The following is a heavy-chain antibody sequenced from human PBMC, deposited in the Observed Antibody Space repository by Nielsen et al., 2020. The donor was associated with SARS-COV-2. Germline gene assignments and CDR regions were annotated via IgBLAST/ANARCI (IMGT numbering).Heavy chain of an antibody. CDR1: GFTFDDYA. J-gene: IGHJ4*02. CDR3: ASSGWLDY. V-gene: IGHV3-9*01. D-gene: IGHD6-19*01. CDR2: ISWNSGSI. Sequence: SLKISCAASGFTFDDYAMHWVRQAPGKGLEWVSGISWNSGSIGYADSVKGRFTISRDNAQSSLYLLMNNLRAEDTAVYYCASSGWLDYWGQGTRVTVSS.